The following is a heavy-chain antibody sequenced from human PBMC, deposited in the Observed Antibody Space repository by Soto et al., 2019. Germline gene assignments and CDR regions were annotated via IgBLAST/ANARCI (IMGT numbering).Heavy chain of an antibody. CDR3: ASLRNSDSSKYAFDI. Sequence: ASVKVSCKASGGTFSSYTISWVRQAPGQGLEWMGRIIPILGIANYAQKFQGRVTITADKSTSTAYMELSSLRSEDTAVYYCASLRNSDSSKYAFDIWGQGTMVTVS. CDR2: IIPILGIA. D-gene: IGHD6-19*01. V-gene: IGHV1-69*02. J-gene: IGHJ3*02. CDR1: GGTFSSYT.